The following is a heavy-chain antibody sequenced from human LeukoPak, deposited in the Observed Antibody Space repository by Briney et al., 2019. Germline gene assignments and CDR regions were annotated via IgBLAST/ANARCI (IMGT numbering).Heavy chain of an antibody. J-gene: IGHJ6*02. V-gene: IGHV3-9*01. CDR3: ARDRSGYSYGYGMDV. CDR1: GFTFDDYA. CDR2: ISWNSGSI. Sequence: QSGGSLRLSCAASGFTFDDYAMHWVRHAPGKGLEWVSGISWNSGSIGYADSVKGRFTISRDNAKNSLYLQMNSLRAEDTAVYYCARDRSGYSYGYGMDVWGQGTTVTVSS. D-gene: IGHD5-18*01.